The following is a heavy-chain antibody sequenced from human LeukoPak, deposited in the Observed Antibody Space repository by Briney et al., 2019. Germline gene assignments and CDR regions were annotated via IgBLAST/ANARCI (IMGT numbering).Heavy chain of an antibody. CDR2: IRNKANGYTT. J-gene: IGHJ4*02. Sequence: PGGSLRLSCAASGFTFSDHYMDWVRQAPGKGLEWVGRIRNKANGYTTEYAASVKGRFTISTDDSKNSLYLQMNSLRAEDTAVYYCARGRSGWYHNFDYWGQGTLVTVSS. D-gene: IGHD6-19*01. CDR3: ARGRSGWYHNFDY. CDR1: GFTFSDHY. V-gene: IGHV3-72*01.